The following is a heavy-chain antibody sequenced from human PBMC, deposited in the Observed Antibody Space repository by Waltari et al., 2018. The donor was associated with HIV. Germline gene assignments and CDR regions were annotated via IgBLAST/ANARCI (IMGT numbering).Heavy chain of an antibody. D-gene: IGHD6-19*01. V-gene: IGHV4-61*02. CDR2: ISASGTP. J-gene: IGHJ5*02. CDR3: ARTGYSSYWYRGENWFDR. Sequence: VQLQESGPGLVKRSQTLSLTGTGTGGSISGSSNSWNGIRPPAGKGLEWIVRISASGTPNYSPSLKSRVTISVDTSKNQFTVKMTSVTTADTAVYYCARTGYSSYWYRGENWFDRWGQGTLVIVSS. CDR1: GGSISGSSNS.